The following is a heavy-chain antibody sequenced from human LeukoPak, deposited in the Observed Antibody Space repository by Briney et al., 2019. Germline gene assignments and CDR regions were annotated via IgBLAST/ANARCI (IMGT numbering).Heavy chain of an antibody. CDR1: GGSISIYY. V-gene: IGHV4-4*07. J-gene: IGHJ6*03. Sequence: SETLSLTCTVSGGSISIYYWNWTRQPAGKRLEWIGRIYTSGSTNYNPSLKSRVTISVDTSKNQFSLKLSSVTAADTAVYYCARHGATVTYYYYMDVWGKGTTVTISS. CDR2: IYTSGST. CDR3: ARHGATVTYYYYMDV. D-gene: IGHD1-26*01.